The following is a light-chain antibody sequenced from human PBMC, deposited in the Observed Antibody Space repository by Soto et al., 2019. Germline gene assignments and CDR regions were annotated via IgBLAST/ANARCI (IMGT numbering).Light chain of an antibody. Sequence: DIVMTQSPDSLAVSLGERAPINCKSSQSVLYSSNNKNYLAWYQQKPGQPPKLHIYWASTRESGVPDRFSGSGSGTDFTLTISSLQAEDVAVYYCQQYYSTPPTFGQGTKLEIK. CDR3: QQYYSTPPT. CDR2: WAS. CDR1: QSVLYSSNNKNY. J-gene: IGKJ2*01. V-gene: IGKV4-1*01.